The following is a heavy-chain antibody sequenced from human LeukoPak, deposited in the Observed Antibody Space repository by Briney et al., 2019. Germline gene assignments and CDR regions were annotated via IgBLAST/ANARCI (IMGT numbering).Heavy chain of an antibody. D-gene: IGHD5-12*01. CDR2: ISYDGSNK. CDR3: ARDKAIVAFDY. CDR1: GFTFSSYA. J-gene: IGHJ4*02. V-gene: IGHV3-30-3*01. Sequence: PGGSLRLSCAASGFTFSSYAMHWGRQAPGKGLEWVAVISYDGSNKYYADSVKGRFTISRDNSKNTLYLQMNSLRAEDTAVYYCARDKAIVAFDYWGQGTLVTDSS.